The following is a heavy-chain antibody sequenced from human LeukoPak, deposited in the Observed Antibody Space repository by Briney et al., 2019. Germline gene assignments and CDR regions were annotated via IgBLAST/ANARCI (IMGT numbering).Heavy chain of an antibody. CDR2: INPNSGGT. CDR3: ARGCSGGSCYSVTGAPSYYFDY. Sequence: ASVKVSCKASGYTFTGYYMHWVRQAPGQGLEWMGWINPNSGGTNYAQKFQGRVTMTRDTSISTAYTELSRLRSDDTAVYYCARGCSGGSCYSVTGAPSYYFDYWGQGTLVTVSS. J-gene: IGHJ4*02. D-gene: IGHD2-15*01. CDR1: GYTFTGYY. V-gene: IGHV1-2*02.